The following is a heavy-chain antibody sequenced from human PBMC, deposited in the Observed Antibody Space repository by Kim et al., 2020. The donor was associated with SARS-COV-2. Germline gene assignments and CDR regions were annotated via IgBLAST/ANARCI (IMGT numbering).Heavy chain of an antibody. J-gene: IGHJ1*01. CDR1: GFTFSSYG. CDR3: ARDSSSTLTFQH. V-gene: IGHV3-33*05. CDR2: ISYDGSNK. D-gene: IGHD6-13*01. Sequence: GGSLRLSCAASGFTFSSYGMHWVRQAPGKGLEWVAVISYDGSNKYYADSVKGRFTISRDNSKNTLYLQMNSLRAEDTAVYYCARDSSSTLTFQHWGQGTLVTVSS.